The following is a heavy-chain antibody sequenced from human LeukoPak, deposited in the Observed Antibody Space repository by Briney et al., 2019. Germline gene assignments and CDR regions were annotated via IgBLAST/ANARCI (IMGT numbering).Heavy chain of an antibody. Sequence: GSVTVSCKASGYTFTSYGISWVRQAPGQGLEWMGWISAYNGRTNYAQKLQGRVTMTTDTSTSTAYMELRSLRSDDTAVYYCARVRRVGAIWFDPWGQGTLGTVSS. CDR3: ARVRRVGAIWFDP. J-gene: IGHJ5*02. D-gene: IGHD1-26*01. CDR2: ISAYNGRT. CDR1: GYTFTSYG. V-gene: IGHV1-18*01.